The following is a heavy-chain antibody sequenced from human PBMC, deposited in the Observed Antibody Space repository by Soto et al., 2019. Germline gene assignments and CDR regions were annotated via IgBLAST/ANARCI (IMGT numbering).Heavy chain of an antibody. D-gene: IGHD2-21*02. CDR2: IYYSGST. CDR1: GGSISSYY. V-gene: IGHV4-59*01. J-gene: IGHJ6*03. CDR3: ASRGPDCVYSYMDV. Sequence: SETLSLTCTVSGGSISSYYWSWIRQPPGKGLEWIGYIYYSGSTNYNPSLKSRVTTSVDTSKNQFSLKLSSVTAADTAVYYCASRGPDCVYSYMDVWGKGTTVTVSS.